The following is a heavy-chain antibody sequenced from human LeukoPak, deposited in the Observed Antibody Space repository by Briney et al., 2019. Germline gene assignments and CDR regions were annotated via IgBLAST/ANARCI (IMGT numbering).Heavy chain of an antibody. CDR1: GGSISSSSYY. V-gene: IGHV4-39*07. Sequence: SETLSLTCTVSGGSISSSSYYWGWIRQPPGKGLEWIGSIYHSGSTYYNPSLRSRVTISVDTSKNQFSLKLSSVTAADTAVYYCARMTNWGQGTLVTVSS. J-gene: IGHJ4*02. CDR3: ARMTN. CDR2: IYHSGST.